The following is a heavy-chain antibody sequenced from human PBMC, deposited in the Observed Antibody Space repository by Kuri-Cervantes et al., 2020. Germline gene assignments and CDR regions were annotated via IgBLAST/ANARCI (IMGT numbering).Heavy chain of an antibody. J-gene: IGHJ1*01. CDR3: AKDGPSYYYDSSGYEEEYFQH. CDR1: GFTFSSYG. D-gene: IGHD3-22*01. V-gene: IGHV3-30*18. Sequence: LSLTCAASGFTFSSYGMHWVRQAPGKGLEWVAVISYDGSNKYYADSVKGRFTISRDNSKNTLYLQMNSLRAEDTAVYYCAKDGPSYYYDSSGYEEEYFQHWGQGTLVTVSS. CDR2: ISYDGSNK.